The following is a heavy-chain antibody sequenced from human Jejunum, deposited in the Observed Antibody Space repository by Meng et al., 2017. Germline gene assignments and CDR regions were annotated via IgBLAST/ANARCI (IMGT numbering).Heavy chain of an antibody. CDR2: IYYSGGT. D-gene: IGHD6-6*01. V-gene: IGHV4-61*08. J-gene: IGHJ4*02. CDR1: GGSVSSAAYY. CDR3: AHSSSSSSFGFDY. Sequence: GQVQEPGHGLVIASETPSLTCTVSGGSVSSAAYYWNWIRQPPGKGLEWIGYIYYSGGTTYSPSLNSRVTISIDTAKNQVSLKVSSVTAADTAVYYCAHSSSSSSFGFDYWGQGTLVTVSS.